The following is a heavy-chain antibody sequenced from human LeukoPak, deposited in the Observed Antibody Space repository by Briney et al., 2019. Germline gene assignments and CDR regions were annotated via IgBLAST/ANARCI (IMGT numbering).Heavy chain of an antibody. D-gene: IGHD6-19*01. J-gene: IGHJ4*02. CDR1: GFTFSGYW. V-gene: IGHV3-7*01. CDR3: ARDVAVRY. CDR2: IKQDGSEK. Sequence: GGSLRLSCAASGFTFSGYWMSWVRQAPGKGLEWVANIKQDGSEKYYVDSVKGRFTISRDNAKNSLYLQMNSLRAEDTAVYYCARDVAVRYWGQGTLVTVSS.